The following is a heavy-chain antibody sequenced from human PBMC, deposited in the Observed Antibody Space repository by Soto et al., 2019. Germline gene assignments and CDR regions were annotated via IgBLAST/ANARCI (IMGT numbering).Heavy chain of an antibody. CDR1: GGSISSYY. Sequence: SETLSLTCTVSGGSISSYYWSWIRQPPGKGLEWIGYIYYSGSTNYNPSLKSRVTISVDTSENQFSLKLSSVTAADTAVYYCARVTGIQLWSYGMDVWGQGTTVTVSS. CDR2: IYYSGST. J-gene: IGHJ6*02. V-gene: IGHV4-59*01. CDR3: ARVTGIQLWSYGMDV. D-gene: IGHD5-18*01.